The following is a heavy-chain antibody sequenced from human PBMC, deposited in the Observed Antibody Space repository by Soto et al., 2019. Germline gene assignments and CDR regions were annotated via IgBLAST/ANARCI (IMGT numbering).Heavy chain of an antibody. V-gene: IGHV1-8*01. J-gene: IGHJ6*03. Sequence: ASVKVSCKASGYTFTSYDINWVRQATGQGLEWMGWMNPNSGNTGYAQKFQGRVTMTRNTSISTAYMELSSLRSEDTAVYYCARLLSFPGDYYYYYMDVWGKGTTVTVSS. CDR1: GYTFTSYD. CDR3: ARLLSFPGDYYYYYMDV. D-gene: IGHD2-15*01. CDR2: MNPNSGNT.